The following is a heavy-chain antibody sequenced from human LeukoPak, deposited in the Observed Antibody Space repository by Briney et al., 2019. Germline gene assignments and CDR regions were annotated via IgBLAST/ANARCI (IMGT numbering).Heavy chain of an antibody. V-gene: IGHV4-59*01. CDR1: GGSISSYH. D-gene: IGHD6-19*01. J-gene: IGHJ4*02. Sequence: PSETLSLTCTVSGGSISSYHWSWIRQPPGKGLEWIGYIYYSGSTNYNPSLKSRVTISVGTSKNQFSLKLSSVTAADTAVYYCARGGGVAGTPYNPYDYWGQGTLVTVSS. CDR3: ARGGGVAGTPYNPYDY. CDR2: IYYSGST.